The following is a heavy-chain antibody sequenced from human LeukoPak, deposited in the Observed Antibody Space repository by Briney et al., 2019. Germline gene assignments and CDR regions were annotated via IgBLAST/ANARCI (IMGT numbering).Heavy chain of an antibody. CDR3: ARGYSSSWYLPGDYYYMDV. CDR2: IYYSGST. J-gene: IGHJ6*03. D-gene: IGHD6-13*01. CDR1: GGSISSGGYY. V-gene: IGHV4-31*03. Sequence: SQNLSLTCTVSGGSISSGGYYWSWIRQHPGKGLEWIGYIYYSGSTYYNPSLKSRVTISVDTSKNQFSLKLSSVTAADTAVYYCARGYSSSWYLPGDYYYMDVWGKGTTVTVSS.